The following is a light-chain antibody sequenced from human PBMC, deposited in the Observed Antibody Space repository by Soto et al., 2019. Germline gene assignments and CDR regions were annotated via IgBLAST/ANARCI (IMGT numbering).Light chain of an antibody. CDR3: QQYNTYVYT. J-gene: IGKJ2*01. CDR2: DAS. V-gene: IGKV1-5*01. CDR1: PSISRW. Sequence: DIQMTQSPSTLSASVGDRVTITCRASPSISRWLAWYQKKPGKAPKLLIYDASSLESRVPSRFSGSGSGTEFTLTISGLRPDDFATYYCQQYNTYVYTFGQGTKLEIK.